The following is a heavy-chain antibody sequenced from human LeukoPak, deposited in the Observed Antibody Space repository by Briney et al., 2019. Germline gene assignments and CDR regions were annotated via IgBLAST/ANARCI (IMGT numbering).Heavy chain of an antibody. CDR1: GYTFTGYY. V-gene: IGHV1-2*02. D-gene: IGHD5-18*01. J-gene: IGHJ4*02. CDR3: ARGGGYSYGNFDY. Sequence: EASVKVSCKASGYTFTGYYMHWVRQAPGQGLEWMGWINPNSGGTNYAQKFQGRVTMTRDTSISTAYMELSSLRSEDTAVYYCARGGGYSYGNFDYWGQGTLVTVSS. CDR2: INPNSGGT.